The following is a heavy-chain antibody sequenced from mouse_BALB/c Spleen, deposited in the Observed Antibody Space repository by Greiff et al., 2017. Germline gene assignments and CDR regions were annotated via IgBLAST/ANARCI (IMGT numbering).Heavy chain of an antibody. D-gene: IGHD2-4*01. Sequence: VQLQQSGAELARPGASVKMSCKASGYTFTSYTMHWVKQRPGQGLEWIGYINPSSGYTNYNQKFKDKATLTADKSSSTVYMQLSSLTSEDSAVYYCARQGITYAMDYWGQGTSVTVSS. J-gene: IGHJ4*01. CDR3: ARQGITYAMDY. CDR2: INPSSGYT. V-gene: IGHV1-4*01. CDR1: GYTFTSYT.